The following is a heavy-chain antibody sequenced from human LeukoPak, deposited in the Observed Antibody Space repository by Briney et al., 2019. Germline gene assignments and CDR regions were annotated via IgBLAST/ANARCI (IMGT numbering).Heavy chain of an antibody. V-gene: IGHV3-7*01. D-gene: IGHD3-16*01. Sequence: GGSLRLSCAASDFTFSNYWMSWVRQAPGKGLEWVANIKEDGSEKKYVDSVKGRFTISRDNAKNSLYLQMNSLRAEDTAVYYCARAHHPRGIVYFDYWGQGTLVTVSS. J-gene: IGHJ4*02. CDR1: DFTFSNYW. CDR3: ARAHHPRGIVYFDY. CDR2: IKEDGSEK.